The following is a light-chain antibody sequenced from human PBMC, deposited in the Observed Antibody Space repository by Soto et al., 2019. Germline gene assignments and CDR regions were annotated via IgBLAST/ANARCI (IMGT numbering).Light chain of an antibody. CDR3: QSYDATNQV. CDR1: SGSIASNY. CDR2: EDN. Sequence: NFMLTQPHSVSESPGKTVIISCTRSSGSIASNYVQWYQQRPGSSPTTVIYEDNQRPSVVPDRFSGSIDSSSNSASLTISGLETEDEADYYWQSYDATNQVFGGGTKVTVL. J-gene: IGLJ3*02. V-gene: IGLV6-57*01.